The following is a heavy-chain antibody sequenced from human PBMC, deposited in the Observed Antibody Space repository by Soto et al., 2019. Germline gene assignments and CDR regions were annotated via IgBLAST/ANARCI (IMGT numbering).Heavy chain of an antibody. CDR1: GFPFSSYS. CDR3: ARVRVRRFDP. J-gene: IGHJ5*02. Sequence: GGSLSLSCAASGFPFSSYSMNWVRQAPGKGLEWVSSISSSSSYIYYADSVKGRFTISRDNAKNSLYLQMNSLRAEDTAVYYCARVRVRRFDPWGQGTLVTVSS. CDR2: ISSSSSYI. D-gene: IGHD3-10*01. V-gene: IGHV3-21*01.